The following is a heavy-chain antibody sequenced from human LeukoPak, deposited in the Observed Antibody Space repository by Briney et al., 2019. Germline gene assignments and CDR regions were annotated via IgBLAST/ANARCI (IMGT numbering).Heavy chain of an antibody. CDR2: MNPNSGNT. V-gene: IGHV1-8*03. D-gene: IGHD3-3*01. Sequence: ASVKVSCKASGGTFSSYAISWVRQATGQGLEWMGWMNPNSGNTGYAQKFQGRVTITRNTSISTAYMELSSLRSEDTAVYYCARVKELYYDFWSGTYYYYYMDVWGKGTTVTVSS. CDR1: GGTFSSYA. CDR3: ARVKELYYDFWSGTYYYYYMDV. J-gene: IGHJ6*03.